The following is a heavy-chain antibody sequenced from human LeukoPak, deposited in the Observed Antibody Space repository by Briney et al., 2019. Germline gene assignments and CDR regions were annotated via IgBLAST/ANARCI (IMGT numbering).Heavy chain of an antibody. D-gene: IGHD6-19*01. CDR1: GGSISIYY. CDR3: TRGTDIKVAGNY. J-gene: IGHJ4*02. Sequence: PSETLSLTCIISGGSISIYYWNWMRQTPGKGLEWIGYIYYSGRTNYNRSFRSRVTISLDTSKNQFSLKLSSVAAADTAVYYCTRGTDIKVAGNYWGQGTLVTVSS. CDR2: IYYSGRT. V-gene: IGHV4-59*08.